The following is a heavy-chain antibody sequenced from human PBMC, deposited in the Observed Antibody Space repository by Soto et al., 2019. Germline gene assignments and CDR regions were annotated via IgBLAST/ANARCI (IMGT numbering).Heavy chain of an antibody. V-gene: IGHV3-30*18. D-gene: IGHD4-17*01. CDR3: AKGAVTTSLYYFDY. CDR2: ISYDGSEE. J-gene: IGHJ4*02. CDR1: GFTFSSYG. Sequence: QVQLVESGGGVVQPGRSLRLSCAASGFTFSSYGMHWVRQAPGKGLEWVAVISYDGSEEYYAVSVKGRFTISRDNCKNTLYLQMNSLRAEDTAVYYCAKGAVTTSLYYFDYWGQGTLVPVSS.